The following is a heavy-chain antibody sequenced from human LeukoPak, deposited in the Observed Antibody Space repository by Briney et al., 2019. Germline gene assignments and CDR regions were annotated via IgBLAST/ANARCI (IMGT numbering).Heavy chain of an antibody. Sequence: GASVKVSCKASGGTFISYAISWVRQAPGQGLEWRGGIIPIFGTANYAQKFQGRVTITADKSTSTAYMELSSLRSEDTAVYYCARGPSSYGDYIFRIAEYFQHWGQGTLVTVSS. J-gene: IGHJ1*01. V-gene: IGHV1-69*06. CDR2: IIPIFGTA. CDR1: GGTFISYA. CDR3: ARGPSSYGDYIFRIAEYFQH. D-gene: IGHD4-17*01.